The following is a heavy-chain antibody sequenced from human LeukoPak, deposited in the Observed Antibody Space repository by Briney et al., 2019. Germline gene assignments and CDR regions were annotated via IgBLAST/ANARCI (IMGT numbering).Heavy chain of an antibody. D-gene: IGHD3-10*01. V-gene: IGHV3-11*01. CDR3: ATSERSYSASGTFDN. Sequence: GGSLRLSCAASGFTFSEYYMSWVRQAPGKGLEWVSYITVSGSPMMYADSVKGRFTISRDNAKNSLYLQMNSLRVEDSAVYYCATSERSYSASGTFDNWGLGTLVTVPS. CDR2: ITVSGSPM. J-gene: IGHJ4*02. CDR1: GFTFSEYY.